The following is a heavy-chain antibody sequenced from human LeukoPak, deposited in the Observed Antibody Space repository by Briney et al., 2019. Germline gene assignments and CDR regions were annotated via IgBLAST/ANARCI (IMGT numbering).Heavy chain of an antibody. CDR1: GFTFSSYW. D-gene: IGHD6-13*01. J-gene: IGHJ2*01. V-gene: IGHV3-7*04. CDR3: ARDRFGVAAAGSWYFDL. Sequence: GGSLRLSCAASGFTFSSYWMSWVRQAPGKGLEWVGNIKQDGSEKYYVDSVKGRFTISRDNAKNSLYLQMNSLRAEDTAVYYCARDRFGVAAAGSWYFDLWGRGTLVTVSS. CDR2: IKQDGSEK.